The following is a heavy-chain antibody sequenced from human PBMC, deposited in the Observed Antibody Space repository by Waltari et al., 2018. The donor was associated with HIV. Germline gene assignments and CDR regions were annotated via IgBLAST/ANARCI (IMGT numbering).Heavy chain of an antibody. CDR3: ARGRNSYFDY. J-gene: IGHJ4*02. CDR1: GDSISDSY. Sequence: QMQLQESGPVLLKPSGTLSLTCSGSGDSISDSYLRWIRQPAGKEVEWIGRIYSTGAANYNPSLKSRVTMSVDTSKNQVSLTLLSVTAADTAVYYCARGRNSYFDYWGRGNLVTVSS. CDR2: IYSTGAA. V-gene: IGHV4-4*07.